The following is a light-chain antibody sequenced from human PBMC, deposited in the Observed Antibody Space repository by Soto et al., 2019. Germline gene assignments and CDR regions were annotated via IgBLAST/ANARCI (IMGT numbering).Light chain of an antibody. CDR3: QQYYSTPLR. CDR1: QSVLYSSNNKNY. CDR2: WAS. V-gene: IGKV4-1*01. Sequence: DIVMTQSPDSLAVSLGERATINCKSSQSVLYSSNNKNYLAWYQQKPGQPPKLLIYWASTRESGVPDRISGSGSGTDFTLTISSLQAEDVAVYYCQQYYSTPLRVGGGTEVEIK. J-gene: IGKJ4*01.